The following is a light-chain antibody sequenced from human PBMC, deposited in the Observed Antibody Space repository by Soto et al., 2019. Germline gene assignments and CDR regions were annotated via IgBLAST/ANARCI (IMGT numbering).Light chain of an antibody. CDR1: QSVSSY. Sequence: EIVLTQSPATLSLSPGERATLSCRASQSVSSYLAWYQQKPGQAPRLLIYDASNRATGIPARFSGSGSGTDFTLTISSLEPEYFAVYYCQQRSNWPPITFGQGTGLEIK. J-gene: IGKJ5*01. CDR2: DAS. V-gene: IGKV3-11*01. CDR3: QQRSNWPPIT.